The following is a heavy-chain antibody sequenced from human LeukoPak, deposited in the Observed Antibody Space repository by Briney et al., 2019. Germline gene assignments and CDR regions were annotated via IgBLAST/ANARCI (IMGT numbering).Heavy chain of an antibody. J-gene: IGHJ3*02. Sequence: SETLSLTCTVSGGSISSGGYYWSWIRQHPGKGLEWIGYIYYSGSTYYNPSLKSRVTISVDSSKNQFSLKLSSVTAADTAVYYCAKEITMVRGGLGAFDIWGQGTMVTVSS. V-gene: IGHV4-31*03. D-gene: IGHD3-10*01. CDR3: AKEITMVRGGLGAFDI. CDR1: GGSISSGGYY. CDR2: IYYSGST.